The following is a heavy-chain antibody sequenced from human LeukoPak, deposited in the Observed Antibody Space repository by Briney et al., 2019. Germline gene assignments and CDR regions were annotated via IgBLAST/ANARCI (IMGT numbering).Heavy chain of an antibody. CDR1: GFTFSSYG. Sequence: GGSLRLSCAASGFTFSSYGMSWVRQAPGKGLEWVSGISGSGSDGSTYYADSVKGRFTISRDNSKNTLYLQMNSLRAEDTAVYYCAKDRGGGDVILIDYWGQGTLVTVSS. D-gene: IGHD2-21*02. V-gene: IGHV3-23*01. J-gene: IGHJ4*02. CDR3: AKDRGGGDVILIDY. CDR2: ISGSGSDGST.